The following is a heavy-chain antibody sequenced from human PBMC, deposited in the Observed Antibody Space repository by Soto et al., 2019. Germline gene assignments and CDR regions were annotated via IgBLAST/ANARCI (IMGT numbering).Heavy chain of an antibody. V-gene: IGHV1-69*13. D-gene: IGHD2-2*01. J-gene: IGHJ6*02. CDR2: IIPIFGTA. CDR1: GGTFSSYA. Sequence: GASVKVSCKASGGTFSSYAISWVRQAPGQGLEWMGGIIPIFGTANYAQKFQGRVTITADESTSTAYMELSSLRSEDTAVYYCARERKTQISGVVAVSFDYYYGMDVWGQGTTVTVSS. CDR3: ARERKTQISGVVAVSFDYYYGMDV.